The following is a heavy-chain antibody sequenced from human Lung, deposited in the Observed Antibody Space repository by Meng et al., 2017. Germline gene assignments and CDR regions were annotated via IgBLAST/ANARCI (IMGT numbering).Heavy chain of an antibody. CDR3: ARGPTTMAHDFDY. CDR2: INHSGST. CDR1: GGTFRNYY. V-gene: IGHV4-34*01. J-gene: IGHJ4*02. Sequence: VQLQHGEAGLLKPSQTRYLTCSVSGGTFRNYYWSWIRQPPGKGLEWIGEINHSGSTNYNPSLESRATISVDTSQNNLSLKLSSVTAADSAVYYCARGPTTMAHDFDYWGQGTLVTVSS. D-gene: IGHD4-11*01.